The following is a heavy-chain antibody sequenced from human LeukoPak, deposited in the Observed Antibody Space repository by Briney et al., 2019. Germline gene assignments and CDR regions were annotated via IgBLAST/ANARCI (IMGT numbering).Heavy chain of an antibody. V-gene: IGHV3-21*01. CDR3: ARDFPTPGEPQLAFDI. CDR2: ISSSSSYI. Sequence: GGSLRLSCAASGFTFSSYSMNWVRQAPGKGLEWVSSISSSSSYIYYADSVKGRFTISRDNAKNSLYLQMNSLRAEDTAVYYCARDFPTPGEPQLAFDIWGQGTMVTVSS. J-gene: IGHJ3*02. D-gene: IGHD1-1*01. CDR1: GFTFSSYS.